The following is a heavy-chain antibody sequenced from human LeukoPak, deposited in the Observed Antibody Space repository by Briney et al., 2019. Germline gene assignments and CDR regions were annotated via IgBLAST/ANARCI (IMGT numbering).Heavy chain of an antibody. CDR1: GFTFSSYW. CDR2: INSDGSST. V-gene: IGHV3-74*01. D-gene: IGHD2-15*01. CDR3: ARVLRYCSGGNCYSGGLGYMDV. J-gene: IGHJ6*03. Sequence: GGSLRLSCAASGFTFSSYWMHWVRQAPGKGLVWVSRINSDGSSTSYADSVKGQFTISRDNAKNSLFLQMNSLRAEDTAVYYCARVLRYCSGGNCYSGGLGYMDVWGKGTTVTISS.